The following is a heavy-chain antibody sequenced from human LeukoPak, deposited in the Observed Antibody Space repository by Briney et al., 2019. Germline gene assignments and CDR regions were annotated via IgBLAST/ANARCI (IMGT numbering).Heavy chain of an antibody. V-gene: IGHV4-34*01. CDR3: ARVSYDFWSGSGYFDY. Sequence: PSETLSLTCAVYGGSFSGYYWSWIRQPPGKGLEWIGEINHSGSTNYNPSLKSRVTISVDTSKNQFSLKLSSVTAADTAVYYCARVSYDFWSGSGYFDYWGQGTLVTVSS. CDR1: GGSFSGYY. D-gene: IGHD3-3*01. J-gene: IGHJ4*02. CDR2: INHSGST.